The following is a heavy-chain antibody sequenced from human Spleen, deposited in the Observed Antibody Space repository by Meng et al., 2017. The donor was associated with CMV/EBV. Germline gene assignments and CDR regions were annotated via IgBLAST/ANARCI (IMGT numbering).Heavy chain of an antibody. CDR1: GFTFASYV. CDR2: ISGSGGGT. CDR3: ALRRGINGFGY. J-gene: IGHJ4*02. D-gene: IGHD1-20*01. V-gene: IGHV3-23*01. Sequence: ETLSLTCAASGFTFASYVMGWVRQAPGKGLEWVSAISGSGGGTYYADSVKGRFTISRDNSKKTLNLQMNSLRVGDTAVYYCALRRGINGFGYWGQGTLVTVSS.